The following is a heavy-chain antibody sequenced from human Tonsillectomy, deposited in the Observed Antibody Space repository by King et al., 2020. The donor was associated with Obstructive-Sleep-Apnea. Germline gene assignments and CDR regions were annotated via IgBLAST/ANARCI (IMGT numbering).Heavy chain of an antibody. Sequence: VQLQESGPGLVKPSQTLSLICTVSGGSISSGDYYWSWIRQPPGKGLEWIGYIYYSGSTYYNPSLKSRVTISIETSKNQFSLKLSSVTAADTAVYFCARAVKTYYYDSSGLDYWGQGTLVTVSS. CDR1: GGSISSGDYY. V-gene: IGHV4-30-4*01. J-gene: IGHJ4*02. CDR3: ARAVKTYYYDSSGLDY. D-gene: IGHD3-22*01. CDR2: IYYSGST.